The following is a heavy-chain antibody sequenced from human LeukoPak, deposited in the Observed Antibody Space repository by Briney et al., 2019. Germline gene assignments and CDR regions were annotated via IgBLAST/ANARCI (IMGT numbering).Heavy chain of an antibody. CDR3: AKDLAGGIVVVMFDY. D-gene: IGHD3-22*01. CDR2: ISGRGGST. V-gene: IGHV3-23*01. Sequence: GGSLRLSCAASGFTFSSHAMSWVRQAPGKGLEWVSAISGRGGSTYYADSVKCRFTISRDNSKNTLYLQMNSLRAEDTTVYYCAKDLAGGIVVVMFDYWGQETLVTVSS. J-gene: IGHJ4*02. CDR1: GFTFSSHA.